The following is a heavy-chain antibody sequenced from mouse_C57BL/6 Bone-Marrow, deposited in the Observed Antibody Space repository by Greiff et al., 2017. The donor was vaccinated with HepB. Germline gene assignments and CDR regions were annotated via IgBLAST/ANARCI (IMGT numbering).Heavy chain of an antibody. CDR1: GFTFSSYA. D-gene: IGHD2-9*01. Sequence: EVQLQESGGGLVKPGGSLKLSCAASGFTFSSYAMSWVRQTPEKRLEWVATISDGGSYTYYPDNVKGRFTISRDNAKNNLYLQMSHLKSEDTAMYYCARDLLWLRRTDYYAMDYWGQGTSVTVSS. CDR3: ARDLLWLRRTDYYAMDY. CDR2: ISDGGSYT. V-gene: IGHV5-4*01. J-gene: IGHJ4*01.